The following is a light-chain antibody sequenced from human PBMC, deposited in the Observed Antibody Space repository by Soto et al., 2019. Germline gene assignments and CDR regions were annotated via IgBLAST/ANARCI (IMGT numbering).Light chain of an antibody. CDR1: SSDVGGYAY. Sequence: QSALTQPVCDSGSPGQSITISCTGTSSDVGGYAYVSWFQQHPGKAPKLMIYEVSNRPSGVSNRFSGSKSGNTASLTISGLQAEDEADYYCSSFTSSSTYVFGTGTKVTVL. CDR3: SSFTSSSTYV. CDR2: EVS. J-gene: IGLJ1*01. V-gene: IGLV2-14*03.